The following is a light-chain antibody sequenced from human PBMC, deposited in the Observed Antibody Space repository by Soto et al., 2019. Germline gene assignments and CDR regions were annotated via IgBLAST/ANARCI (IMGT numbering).Light chain of an antibody. J-gene: IGKJ4*01. Sequence: EIVMTQSPATLSVSPGERATLSCRASQSVSSKLAWYQQKPGQAPRLLIYRASNRATDIPARFSGSGSGTDFTLTISSLDPEDFAVYYCHQRSKWPLTFGGGTKVDIK. CDR2: RAS. V-gene: IGKV3-11*01. CDR1: QSVSSK. CDR3: HQRSKWPLT.